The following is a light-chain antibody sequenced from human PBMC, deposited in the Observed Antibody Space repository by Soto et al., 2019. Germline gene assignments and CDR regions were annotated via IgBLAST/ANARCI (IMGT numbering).Light chain of an antibody. J-gene: IGLJ2*01. CDR2: GNS. Sequence: QSVLTQPPSVSGAPGQRVTISCTGSSSNIGAGYDVYWFQQFPGTAPKLLIYGNSNRPSGVPDRFSGSKSGTSASLGITGLQAEDEADYYCQSYDSSLRGVFGGGTKVTVL. CDR3: QSYDSSLRGV. CDR1: SSNIGAGYD. V-gene: IGLV1-40*01.